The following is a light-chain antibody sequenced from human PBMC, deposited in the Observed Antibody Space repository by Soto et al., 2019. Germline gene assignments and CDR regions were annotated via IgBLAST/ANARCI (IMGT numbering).Light chain of an antibody. CDR1: SGDIGAYNY. V-gene: IGLV2-14*01. J-gene: IGLJ1*01. CDR2: EVN. CDR3: RSFTTSSSYV. Sequence: QSALTQAACVSGSPGQSITISCAGTSGDIGAYNYVSWYQQYPGRAPRLMIYEVNNRPSGVSNRFSGSKSGNTASLTISGLQAEDEADYYWRSFTTSSSYVLGAATKVTVL.